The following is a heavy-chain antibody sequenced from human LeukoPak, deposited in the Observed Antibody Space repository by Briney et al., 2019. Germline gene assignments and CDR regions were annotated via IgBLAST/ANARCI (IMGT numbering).Heavy chain of an antibody. CDR3: ARRYCTNGVCHRWFDP. J-gene: IGHJ5*02. V-gene: IGHV1-3*01. Sequence: GASVKVSCKASGYTFTSYAMHWVRQASGQRLEWMGWINAGNGNTKYSQKFQGRVTITRDTSASTAYMELSSLRSEDTAVYYCARRYCTNGVCHRWFDPWGQGTLVTVSS. CDR1: GYTFTSYA. D-gene: IGHD2-8*01. CDR2: INAGNGNT.